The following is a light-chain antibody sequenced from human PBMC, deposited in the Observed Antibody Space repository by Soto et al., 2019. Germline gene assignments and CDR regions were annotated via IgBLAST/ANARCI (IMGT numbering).Light chain of an antibody. CDR3: QVYDDLPVFT. J-gene: IGKJ3*01. Sequence: DIQLTQSPSSLSASVGDRVTITCQASQDIGKSLNWYQQKSGKAPRLLIYDASKLDTGGPPRFTGSGSGTDYSLTVTSLQPEDVATYFCQVYDDLPVFTFGPGTKVDIK. CDR2: DAS. V-gene: IGKV1-33*01. CDR1: QDIGKS.